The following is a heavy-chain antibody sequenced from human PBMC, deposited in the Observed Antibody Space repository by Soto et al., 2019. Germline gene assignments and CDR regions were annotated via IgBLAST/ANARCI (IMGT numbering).Heavy chain of an antibody. J-gene: IGHJ3*02. Sequence: QVQLQESGPGLVKPSETLSLTCTVSGGSISSYYWSWIRQPPRKGLEWIGYIYYSGSTNYNPSLKSQVTISVDTAKTQFPLRLSSVTAADTAVYYCARRKRVPAAMFSYDGFDIWGQGTMVTVSS. CDR1: GGSISSYY. CDR2: IYYSGST. D-gene: IGHD2-2*01. CDR3: ARRKRVPAAMFSYDGFDI. V-gene: IGHV4-59*08.